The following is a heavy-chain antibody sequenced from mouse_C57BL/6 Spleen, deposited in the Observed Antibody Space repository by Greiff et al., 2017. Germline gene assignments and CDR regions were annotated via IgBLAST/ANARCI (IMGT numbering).Heavy chain of an antibody. V-gene: IGHV1-7*01. Sequence: QVQLQQSGAELAKPGASVKLSCKASGYTFTSYWMTWVKQRPGQGLEWIGYINPSSGYTKYNQKFKGKATLTADKSSSTAYMQLSSLTYEDSAVYYCASEGGHFDRNFDYWGQGTTLTVSS. CDR2: INPSSGYT. J-gene: IGHJ2*01. D-gene: IGHD1-2*01. CDR3: ASEGGHFDRNFDY. CDR1: GYTFTSYW.